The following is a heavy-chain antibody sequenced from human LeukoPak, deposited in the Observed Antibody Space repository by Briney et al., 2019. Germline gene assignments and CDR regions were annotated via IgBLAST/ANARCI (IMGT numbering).Heavy chain of an antibody. CDR2: INQDGSDK. J-gene: IGHJ4*02. V-gene: IGHV3-7*01. CDR1: GFTFSSYW. CDR3: ASGGLWFYY. Sequence: PGGSLRLSCAASGFTFSSYWMSWVRQAPGKGLEWVANINQDGSDKYYVDSVKGRFTISRDNAKNSLYLQMNSLRVEDTAVYYCASGGLWFYYWGLGTLVTVSS. D-gene: IGHD5-18*01.